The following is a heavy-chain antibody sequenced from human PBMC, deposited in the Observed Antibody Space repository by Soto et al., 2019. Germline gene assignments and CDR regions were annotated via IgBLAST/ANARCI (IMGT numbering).Heavy chain of an antibody. D-gene: IGHD3-10*01. CDR2: IIPIFGTA. CDR3: AGVRGYYGSGGYTGDYYYGMDV. J-gene: IGHJ6*02. Sequence: SVKVSCKASGGTFSSYAISWVRQAPGQGLGWMGGIIPIFGTANYAQKFQGRVTITADESTSTDYMEMSSLRSEDTAVYYCAGVRGYYGSGGYTGDYYYGMDVWGQGTTVTV. CDR1: GGTFSSYA. V-gene: IGHV1-69*13.